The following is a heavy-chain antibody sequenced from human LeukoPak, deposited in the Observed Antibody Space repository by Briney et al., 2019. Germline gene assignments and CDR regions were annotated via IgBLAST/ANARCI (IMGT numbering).Heavy chain of an antibody. D-gene: IGHD6-19*01. CDR2: LIPLFGSA. Sequence: ASVKVSCKASGDTFSTNAISWVRQAPGQGLEWMGGLIPLFGSAHYEQKLQGRVTITTDESTSTTYMVLSGLTSDDTAVYYCARGGGPYESTGFFAGPFDYWGQGTLVTVSS. V-gene: IGHV1-69*05. J-gene: IGHJ4*02. CDR3: ARGGGPYESTGFFAGPFDY. CDR1: GDTFSTNA.